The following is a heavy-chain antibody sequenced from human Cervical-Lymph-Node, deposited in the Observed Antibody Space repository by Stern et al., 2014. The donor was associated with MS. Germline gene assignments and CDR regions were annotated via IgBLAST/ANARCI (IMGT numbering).Heavy chain of an antibody. V-gene: IGHV4-31*03. CDR2: ISYIGST. D-gene: IGHD3-16*01. CDR3: ARSDRLWGSFDY. CDR1: GASISTVGYY. J-gene: IGHJ4*02. Sequence: QLQLQESGPGLVKPSQTLSLTCTVSGASISTVGYYWSWIRQHPGKGLEWIGYISYIGSTYYNPSLKSRVSISAATSKNQFSLNLSSVTAADTALYYCARSDRLWGSFDYWGQGTLVAVSS.